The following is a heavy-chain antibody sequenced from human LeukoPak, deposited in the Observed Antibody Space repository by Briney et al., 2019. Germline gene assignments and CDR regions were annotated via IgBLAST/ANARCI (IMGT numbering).Heavy chain of an antibody. V-gene: IGHV4-59*01. CDR1: GDSISSDY. CDR3: ARSGGTWSYNY. D-gene: IGHD1-26*01. CDR2: VYNSGST. J-gene: IGHJ4*02. Sequence: SETLSLTCAVSGDSISSDYWSWVRQPPGKGLEWLGYVYNSGSTHYNPSLKSRVTISADTSKNQFSLTLTSVTAADTAVYYCARSGGTWSYNYWGQGTLVTVSS.